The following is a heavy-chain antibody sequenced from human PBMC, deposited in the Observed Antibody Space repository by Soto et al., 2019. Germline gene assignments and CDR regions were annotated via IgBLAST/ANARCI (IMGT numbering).Heavy chain of an antibody. J-gene: IGHJ4*02. CDR2: IYYSGST. Sequence: QVQLQESGPGLVKPSETLSLTCTVSGGSISSYYWSWIRQPPGKGLEWIGYIYYSGSTKYNPSLKSRVTISIDTSKNQFSLRLNSVTAADTAVYYCARGFVAVAADFDYWGQGTLVTVSS. CDR1: GGSISSYY. CDR3: ARGFVAVAADFDY. D-gene: IGHD6-19*01. V-gene: IGHV4-59*01.